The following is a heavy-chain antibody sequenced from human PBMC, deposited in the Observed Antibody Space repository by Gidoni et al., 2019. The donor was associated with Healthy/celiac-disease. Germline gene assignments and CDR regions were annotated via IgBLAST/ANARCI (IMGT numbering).Heavy chain of an antibody. J-gene: IGHJ4*02. D-gene: IGHD3-10*01. CDR3: ARYGDYYYGSGSYAY. CDR2: ISSSSSYI. Sequence: SISSSSSYIYYADSVKGRFTISRDNAKNSLYLQMISLRAEETAVYYCARYGDYYYGSGSYAYWGQGTLVTVSS. V-gene: IGHV3-21*01.